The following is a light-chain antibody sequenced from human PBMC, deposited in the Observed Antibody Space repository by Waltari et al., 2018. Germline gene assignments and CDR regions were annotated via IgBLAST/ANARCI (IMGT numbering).Light chain of an antibody. CDR1: SRDVGTYNY. CDR2: DVS. Sequence: QSALTQPASVSGSPGQSITISCTGTSRDVGTYNYVSWYQQHPGTAPKLLIYDVSYRPSGVSYRFSGSKSGNTASLTISGLQAEDEADYYCSSYITTNTLELFGGGTSLTVL. V-gene: IGLV2-14*03. CDR3: SSYITTNTLEL. J-gene: IGLJ3*02.